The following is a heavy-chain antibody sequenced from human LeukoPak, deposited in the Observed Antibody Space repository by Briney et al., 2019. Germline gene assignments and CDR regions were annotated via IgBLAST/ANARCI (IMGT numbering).Heavy chain of an antibody. D-gene: IGHD6-13*01. CDR1: GGSISSYY. J-gene: IGHJ5*02. Sequence: SETLSLTCTVSGGSISSYYWSWIRQPAGKGLEWIGSIYYSGSTYYNPSLKSRVTISVDTSKNQFSLKLSSMTAADTAVYYCAREIQWSSSSWYPLNNWFDPWGQGTLVTVSS. V-gene: IGHV4-59*05. CDR3: AREIQWSSSSWYPLNNWFDP. CDR2: IYYSGST.